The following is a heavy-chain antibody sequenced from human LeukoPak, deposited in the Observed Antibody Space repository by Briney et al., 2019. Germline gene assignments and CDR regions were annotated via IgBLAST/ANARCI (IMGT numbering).Heavy chain of an antibody. D-gene: IGHD2-21*02. V-gene: IGHV4-31*03. CDR2: IYYSGST. CDR3: ASLVVVVVTASEIDY. J-gene: IGHJ4*02. Sequence: SETLSLTCTVSGGSISSGGYYWSWIRQHPGKGLEWIGYIYYSGSTYYNPSLKSRVTISGDTSKNQFFLKLRSVTAADTAVYYCASLVVVVVTASEIDYWGQGTLVTVSS. CDR1: GGSISSGGYY.